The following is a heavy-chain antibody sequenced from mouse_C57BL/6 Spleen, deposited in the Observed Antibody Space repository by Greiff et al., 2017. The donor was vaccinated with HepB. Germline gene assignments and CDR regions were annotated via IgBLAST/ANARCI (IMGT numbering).Heavy chain of an antibody. V-gene: IGHV1-39*01. CDR3: ARSHYYGSSWNFDV. Sequence: EVQLQQSGPELVKPGASVKISCKASGYSFTDYNMNWVKQSNGKSLEWIGVINPNYGTTSYNQKFKGKATLTVDQSSSTAYMQLNRLTSEDSAVYYGARSHYYGSSWNFDVWGTGTTVTVSS. J-gene: IGHJ1*03. CDR1: GYSFTDYN. CDR2: INPNYGTT. D-gene: IGHD1-1*01.